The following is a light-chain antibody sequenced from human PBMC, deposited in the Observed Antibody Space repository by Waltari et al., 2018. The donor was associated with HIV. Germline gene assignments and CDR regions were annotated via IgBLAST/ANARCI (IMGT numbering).Light chain of an antibody. J-gene: IGKJ1*01. CDR3: QQDNNWPPLT. CDR1: QSIGIN. V-gene: IGKV3-15*01. Sequence: EIVMTQSPATLSVSPGERATLSCRASQSIGINLAWYQQKPGQAPRLLIYDASTRATGVPARFRGSGSGTEFTLSISSLQSEDFAVYYCQQDNNWPPLTFGQGTKVEIK. CDR2: DAS.